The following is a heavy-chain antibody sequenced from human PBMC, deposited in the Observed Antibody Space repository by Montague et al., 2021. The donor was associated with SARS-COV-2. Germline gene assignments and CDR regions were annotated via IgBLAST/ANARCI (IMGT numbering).Heavy chain of an antibody. J-gene: IGHJ4*02. CDR2: IYYSGST. D-gene: IGHD3-22*01. V-gene: IGHV4-39*01. CDR1: GGSISSSSYY. Sequence: SETLSLTCTVSGGSISSSSYYWGWIRQPPGKRLEWIGSIYYSGSTYYXPSLKSRVTISVDTSKNQFSLKLSSVTAADTAVYYCARFPYYYDSSGSFDYWGQGTLVTVSS. CDR3: ARFPYYYDSSGSFDY.